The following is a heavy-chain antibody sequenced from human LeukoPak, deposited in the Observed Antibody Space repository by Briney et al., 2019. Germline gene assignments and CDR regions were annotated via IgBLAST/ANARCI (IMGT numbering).Heavy chain of an antibody. D-gene: IGHD5-18*01. CDR1: GFSLSGYW. V-gene: IGHV3-7*01. CDR2: LHADGVEQ. CDR3: AGGGYSFDY. J-gene: IGHJ4*02. Sequence: PGGSLRLSCAASGFSLSGYWMTWVHQAPGKGLEWVARLHADGVEQNYVDSVTGRFTMSRDNAKNSLDLQMTSLRVEDTAVYYCAGGGYSFDYLGQGALVAVSS.